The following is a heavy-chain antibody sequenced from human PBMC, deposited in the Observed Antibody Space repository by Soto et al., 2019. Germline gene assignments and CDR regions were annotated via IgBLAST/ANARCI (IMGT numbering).Heavy chain of an antibody. Sequence: GGSLRLSCAASGFTFSSYEMNWVRQAPGKGLEWVSYISSSGSTIYYADSVRGRFTISRDNAKNSLYLQMNSLRAEDTAVYYCARDATVVTLYGMDVWGRGTTVTVSS. CDR3: ARDATVVTLYGMDV. J-gene: IGHJ6*02. D-gene: IGHD4-17*01. CDR1: GFTFSSYE. CDR2: ISSSGSTI. V-gene: IGHV3-48*03.